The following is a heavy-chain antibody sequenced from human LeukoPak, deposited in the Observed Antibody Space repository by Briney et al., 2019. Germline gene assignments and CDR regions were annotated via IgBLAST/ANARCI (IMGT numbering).Heavy chain of an antibody. V-gene: IGHV4-4*02. J-gene: IGHJ6*03. CDR3: ARDGHPYYYMDV. CDR2: IYHRGNT. Sequence: SGTLSLTCAVSGGSISSSNWWNWVRQTPGKGLEWIGEIYHRGNTHYNPSLKSRVTMSVDTSTNQFSLRVNSVTAADTAVYYCARDGHPYYYMDVWGKGTTVTISS. CDR1: GGSISSSNW.